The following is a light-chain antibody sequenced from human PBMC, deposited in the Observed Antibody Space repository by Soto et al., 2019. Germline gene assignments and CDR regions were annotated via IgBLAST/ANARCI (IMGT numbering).Light chain of an antibody. J-gene: IGKJ2*01. CDR1: RGIATS. CDR2: GAS. Sequence: DIQMTQSPSSLSASPGDTVSFTCRASRGIATSVSWYQQKPGAAPKLLIYGASTLQSGVPSRFSGSGSVTDFTLTISGLLPEDFATYFCQQTFSTPPYTFGQGTRLQIK. V-gene: IGKV1-39*01. CDR3: QQTFSTPPYT.